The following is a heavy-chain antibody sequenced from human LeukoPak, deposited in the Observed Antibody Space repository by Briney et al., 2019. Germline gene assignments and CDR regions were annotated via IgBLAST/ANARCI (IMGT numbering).Heavy chain of an antibody. CDR2: ISSNGGST. D-gene: IGHD3-10*01. V-gene: IGHV3-64*01. Sequence: PGGSLRLSCAASGFTFSSYAMHWVRQAPGKGLEYVSAISSNGGSTYYANSVKGRFTISRDNSKNTLYLQMGSLRAEDMAVYYCAKDRGGSNPNNWFDPWGQGTLVTVSS. CDR1: GFTFSSYA. CDR3: AKDRGGSNPNNWFDP. J-gene: IGHJ5*02.